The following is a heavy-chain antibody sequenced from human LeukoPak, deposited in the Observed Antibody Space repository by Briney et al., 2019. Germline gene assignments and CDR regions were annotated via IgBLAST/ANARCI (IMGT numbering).Heavy chain of an antibody. D-gene: IGHD3-22*01. CDR2: IYYSGST. CDR3: TRNRWLLRAFDI. Sequence: SETLSLTCTVSGGSISSYYWSWIRQPPGKGLEWIGYIYYSGSTYYNPSLKSRVTISVDTSKNQFSLKLSSVTAADTAVYYCTRNRWLLRAFDIWGQGTMVTVSS. CDR1: GGSISSYY. V-gene: IGHV4-59*06. J-gene: IGHJ3*02.